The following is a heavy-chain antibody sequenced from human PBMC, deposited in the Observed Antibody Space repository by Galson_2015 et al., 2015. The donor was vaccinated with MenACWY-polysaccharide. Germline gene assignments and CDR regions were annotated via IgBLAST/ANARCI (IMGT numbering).Heavy chain of an antibody. V-gene: IGHV4-34*01. D-gene: IGHD5-18*01. Sequence: ETLSLPCGVPGGSFSGYYWGWIRQSPGKGLEWIGEINQSGIANYNPSLKSRATISIETSKNQVSLKVTSLTAADTAVYYCARVRWGYSYGYFNMDQWGQRTLVTVSS. J-gene: IGHJ4*02. CDR2: INQSGIA. CDR3: ARVRWGYSYGYFNMDQ. CDR1: GGSFSGYY.